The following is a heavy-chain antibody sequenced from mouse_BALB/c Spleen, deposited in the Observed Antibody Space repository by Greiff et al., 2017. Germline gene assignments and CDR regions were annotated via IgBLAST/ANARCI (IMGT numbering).Heavy chain of an antibody. D-gene: IGHD2-4*01. J-gene: IGHJ4*01. CDR2: ISNGGGST. Sequence: EVKLVESAGGLVQPGGSLKLSCAASGFTFSSYTMSWVRQTPEKRLEWVAYISNGGGSTYYPDTVKGRFTISRDNAKNTLYLQMSSLKSEDTAMYYCARQGPRSTMITYYYAMDYWGQGTSVTVSS. V-gene: IGHV5-12-2*01. CDR3: ARQGPRSTMITYYYAMDY. CDR1: GFTFSSYT.